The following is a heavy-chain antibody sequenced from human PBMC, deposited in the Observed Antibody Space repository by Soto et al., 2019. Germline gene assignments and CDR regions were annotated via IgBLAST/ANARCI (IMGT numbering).Heavy chain of an antibody. Sequence: PSETLSLTCAASGGTFCGYYWSWVRQTPGKGLEWIGDINHTGGSNDNPSLKSRVMISVDTAKTQFSLNVTSVTAADTAVYYCAREVGYYSATRRNLYFDYWGPGTLVTVSS. CDR3: AREVGYYSATRRNLYFDY. D-gene: IGHD2-2*01. CDR2: INHTGGS. J-gene: IGHJ4*02. CDR1: GGTFCGYY. V-gene: IGHV4-34*01.